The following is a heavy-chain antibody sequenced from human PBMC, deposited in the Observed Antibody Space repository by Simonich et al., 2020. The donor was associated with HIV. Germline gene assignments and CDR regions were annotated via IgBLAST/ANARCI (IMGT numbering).Heavy chain of an antibody. CDR3: ARDGRKGSSTSCSDY. Sequence: EVQLVESGGGLVKPGGSLRLSCAASGFTFSSFSMNWVRRAPGKGLEWVSSISSSSIYIYYADSGKGRFTISRDNAKNSLYLQMNSLRAEDTAVYYCARDGRKGSSTSCSDYWGQGTLVTVSS. D-gene: IGHD2-2*01. J-gene: IGHJ4*02. V-gene: IGHV3-21*01. CDR2: ISSSSIYI. CDR1: GFTFSSFS.